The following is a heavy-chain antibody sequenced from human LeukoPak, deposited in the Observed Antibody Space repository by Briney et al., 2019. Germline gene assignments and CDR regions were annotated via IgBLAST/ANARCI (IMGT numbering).Heavy chain of an antibody. CDR1: GFLFRNSW. CDR2: MNQDGSER. D-gene: IGHD4-23*01. V-gene: IGHV3-7*03. J-gene: IGHJ4*02. CDR3: VKDRGYSTFDY. Sequence: GGSLRLSCEASGFLFRNSWMSWVGQAPGKGREWVANMNQDGSERNYVDSVKGRLTISRDNAKGSLYLQMNGLRAEDTAVYFCVKDRGYSTFDYWGQGTLVTVSS.